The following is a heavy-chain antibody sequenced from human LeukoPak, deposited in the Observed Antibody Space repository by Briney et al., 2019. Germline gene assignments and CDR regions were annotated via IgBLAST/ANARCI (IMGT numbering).Heavy chain of an antibody. D-gene: IGHD6-19*01. CDR3: ASDRGSGWFAY. Sequence: PSETLYLTCTVSGGSVKNYYWNWIRQPAGKGLEWVGRIQTSGNTNYSPSLKRRITISVDRSKNQVSLKLSSVTAADTAVYYCASDRGSGWFAYWGQGTLVTVSS. V-gene: IGHV4-4*07. J-gene: IGHJ4*02. CDR1: GGSVKNYY. CDR2: IQTSGNT.